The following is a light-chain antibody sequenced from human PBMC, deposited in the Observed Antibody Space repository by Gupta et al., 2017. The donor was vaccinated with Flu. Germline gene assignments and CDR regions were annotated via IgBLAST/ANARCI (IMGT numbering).Light chain of an antibody. Sequence: DIQMTQSPASLSASLGDRVTITCRASQGIGIDLSWYQQKPDTAPKRLIFSASKLQSGVPSRFSGSGSGTKFTLTISSRQPEDFATYYCRQHNSYYWAFGQGTKVEIK. V-gene: IGKV1-17*01. CDR1: QGIGID. CDR3: RQHNSYYWA. CDR2: SAS. J-gene: IGKJ1*01.